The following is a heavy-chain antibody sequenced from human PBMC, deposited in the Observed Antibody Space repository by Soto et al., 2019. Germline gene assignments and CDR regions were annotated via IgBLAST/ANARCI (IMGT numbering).Heavy chain of an antibody. Sequence: ASVKVSCKASGYTFTGYYMHWVRQAPGQGLEWMGWINPNSGGTNYAQKFQGRVTMTRDTSISTAYTELSRLRSDDTAVYYCARALYGDYVPPFDYWGQGTLVTVSS. D-gene: IGHD4-17*01. J-gene: IGHJ4*02. V-gene: IGHV1-2*02. CDR3: ARALYGDYVPPFDY. CDR2: INPNSGGT. CDR1: GYTFTGYY.